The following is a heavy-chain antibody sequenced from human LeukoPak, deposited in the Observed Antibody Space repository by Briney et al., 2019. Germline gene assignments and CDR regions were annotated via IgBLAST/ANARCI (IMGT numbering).Heavy chain of an antibody. CDR3: ATVQLLWFGEPRVFDY. D-gene: IGHD3-10*01. Sequence: GASVKVSCKVSGYTLTELSMYWVRQAPGKGLEWMGGFDPEDGETIYAQKFQGRVTMTEDTSTDTAYMELSSLRSEDTAVYYCATVQLLWFGEPRVFDYWGQGTLVTVSS. CDR1: GYTLTELS. J-gene: IGHJ4*02. CDR2: FDPEDGET. V-gene: IGHV1-24*01.